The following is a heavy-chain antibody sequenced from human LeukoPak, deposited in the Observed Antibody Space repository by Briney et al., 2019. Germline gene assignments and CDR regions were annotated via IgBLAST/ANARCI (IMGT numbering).Heavy chain of an antibody. Sequence: VGSLRLSCAASGFTFSDYYMSWIRQAPGKGLEWVSYISSSGSTIYYADSVKGRFTISRDNAKNSLYLQMNSLRAEDTAVYYCAREAQIITMVRGYFDYWGQGTLVTVSS. CDR1: GFTFSDYY. CDR3: AREAQIITMVRGYFDY. J-gene: IGHJ4*02. CDR2: ISSSGSTI. V-gene: IGHV3-11*04. D-gene: IGHD3-10*01.